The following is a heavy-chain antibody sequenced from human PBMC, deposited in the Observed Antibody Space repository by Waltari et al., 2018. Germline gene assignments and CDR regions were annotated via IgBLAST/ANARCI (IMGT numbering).Heavy chain of an antibody. CDR1: GGSISSGGYY. CDR2: IYHSGST. D-gene: IGHD5-18*01. CDR3: ARDGYSYGYDY. V-gene: IGHV4-31*03. J-gene: IGHJ4*02. Sequence: QVQLQESGPGLVKPSQTLSLTCTVSGGSISSGGYYWSWIRQHPGKGLEWSGYIYHSGSTYYNPSLKSRVTISVDRSKNQFSLKLSSVTAADTAVYYCARDGYSYGYDYWGQGTLVTVSS.